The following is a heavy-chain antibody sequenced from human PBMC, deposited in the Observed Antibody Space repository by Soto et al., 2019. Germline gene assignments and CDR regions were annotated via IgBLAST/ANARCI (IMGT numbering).Heavy chain of an antibody. V-gene: IGHV3-21*01. Sequence: EVQLLESGGGLVQPGGSLRLSCAASGFTFSSYAMSWVRQAPGKGLEWVSSISGSGSDIYYADSVKGRFTISRDNAKNSLYLQMNSLRAEDTAVYYCARAGAYDSIWGTYRADWFDPWGQGTLVTVSS. CDR3: ARAGAYDSIWGTYRADWFDP. CDR1: GFTFSSYA. J-gene: IGHJ5*02. CDR2: ISGSGSDI. D-gene: IGHD3-16*02.